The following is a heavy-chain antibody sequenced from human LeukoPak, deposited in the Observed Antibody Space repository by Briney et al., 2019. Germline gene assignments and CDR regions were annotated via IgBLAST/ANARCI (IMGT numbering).Heavy chain of an antibody. V-gene: IGHV3-23*01. CDR3: AKDGGYDILAGYYGFDY. D-gene: IGHD3-9*01. Sequence: GGSLRLSCAASGFTFSSYAMSWVRQAPGKGLELVSAISGSGGSTYYADSVKGRFTISRDNSKKALYLQMNSLRAEDTGVYYCAKDGGYDILAGYYGFDYWGQGTLVTVSS. J-gene: IGHJ4*02. CDR2: ISGSGGST. CDR1: GFTFSSYA.